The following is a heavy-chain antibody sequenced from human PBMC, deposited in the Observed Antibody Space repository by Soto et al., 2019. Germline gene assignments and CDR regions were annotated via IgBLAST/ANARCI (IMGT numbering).Heavy chain of an antibody. CDR1: GFTFRNYA. CDR3: ARDPYGGYIFDS. Sequence: QVQLVESGGGVVQPGTSLRLSCAASGFTFRNYAMLWVRQSPAKGLEWLAVISFDGANIFYADAAKGRFTISRDNSKETLYLQLDSLRPEDTGVYFCARDPYGGYIFDSWGQGTQVTLSS. CDR2: ISFDGANI. D-gene: IGHD5-12*01. V-gene: IGHV3-30-3*01. J-gene: IGHJ4*02.